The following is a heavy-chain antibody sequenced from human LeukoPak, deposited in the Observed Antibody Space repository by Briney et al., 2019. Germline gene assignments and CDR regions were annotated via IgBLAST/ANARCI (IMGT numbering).Heavy chain of an antibody. V-gene: IGHV4-34*01. CDR2: INHSGTT. Sequence: SETLSLTCAVYGGSFSGYYWSWIRQPPGKGLEWIGEINHSGTTNYNPSLKSRVTISVDTSKNQFSLKLSSVTAADTAVYYCARTPPNWAIGKYFDYWGQGTLDTVSS. D-gene: IGHD7-27*01. J-gene: IGHJ4*02. CDR3: ARTPPNWAIGKYFDY. CDR1: GGSFSGYY.